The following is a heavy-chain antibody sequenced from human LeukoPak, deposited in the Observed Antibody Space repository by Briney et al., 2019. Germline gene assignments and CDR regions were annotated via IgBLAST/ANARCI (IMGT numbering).Heavy chain of an antibody. CDR1: GYPFDNFG. J-gene: IGHJ4*02. CDR2: ISAYNGNT. CDR3: ARASYCSGGSCYSDY. Sequence: ASVKVSCKASGYPFDNFGLTWVRQAPGQGLEWMGWISAYNGNTHYAQKFRGRLTMTTDTSTTTAYMELRSLKSDDTAVYYCARASYCSGGSCYSDYWGQGTLVTVSS. D-gene: IGHD2-15*01. V-gene: IGHV1-18*01.